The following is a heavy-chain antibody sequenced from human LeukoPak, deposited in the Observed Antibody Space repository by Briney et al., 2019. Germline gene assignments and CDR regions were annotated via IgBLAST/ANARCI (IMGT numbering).Heavy chain of an antibody. D-gene: IGHD3-10*01. CDR2: INSDGSST. V-gene: IGHV3-74*01. J-gene: IGHJ6*02. CDR1: GFTFSSYW. Sequence: GGSLRLSCAASGFTFSSYWMHWVRQAPGKGLVWVSRINSDGSSTSYADSVKGRFTISRDNAKNTLYLQMNSLRAEDTAVYYCARSNYYGSGSPYYYYYGMDVWGQGTTVTVSS. CDR3: ARSNYYGSGSPYYYYYGMDV.